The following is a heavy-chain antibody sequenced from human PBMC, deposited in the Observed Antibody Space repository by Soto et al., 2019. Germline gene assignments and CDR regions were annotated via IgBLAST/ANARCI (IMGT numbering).Heavy chain of an antibody. CDR2: IIPIFGTA. CDR1: GGTFSSYA. Sequence: GASVKVSCKASGGTFSSYAISWVRQAPGQGLEWMGGIIPIFGTANYAQKFQGRVTITADESTSTAYMELSSLRSEDTAVYYCARASSGMGATRYGMDVWGQGTTVTVSS. D-gene: IGHD1-26*01. CDR3: ARASSGMGATRYGMDV. J-gene: IGHJ6*02. V-gene: IGHV1-69*13.